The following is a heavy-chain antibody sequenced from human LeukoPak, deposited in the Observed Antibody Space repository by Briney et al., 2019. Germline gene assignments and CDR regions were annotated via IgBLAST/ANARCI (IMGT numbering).Heavy chain of an antibody. D-gene: IGHD6-19*01. V-gene: IGHV1-2*02. Sequence: ASVKVSCKASGYTFTAYYMHWVRQTPGHGLEWVGWINPNSGGTNYAQNFQGRVTMTRDTSISTAHMELSRLRSDDTAVYYCARDTSGWMAGGFDPWGQGTLVTVSS. CDR2: INPNSGGT. CDR3: ARDTSGWMAGGFDP. CDR1: GYTFTAYY. J-gene: IGHJ5*02.